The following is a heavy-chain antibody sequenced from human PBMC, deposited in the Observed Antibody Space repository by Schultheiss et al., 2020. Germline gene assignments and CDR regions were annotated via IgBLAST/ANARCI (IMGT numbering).Heavy chain of an antibody. D-gene: IGHD3-10*01. J-gene: IGHJ6*02. CDR1: GFTFSTYG. CDR2: MSYDGFDK. CDR3: AKDRPNPGRNYHYGMDV. V-gene: IGHV3-30*18. Sequence: GGSLRLSCAASGFTFSTYGMHWVRQAPGKGLDWVAVMSYDGFDKYYADSVKGRFTISRDNSKNTLYLQMNSLRVEDTSVYYCAKDRPNPGRNYHYGMDVWGQGTTVTVSS.